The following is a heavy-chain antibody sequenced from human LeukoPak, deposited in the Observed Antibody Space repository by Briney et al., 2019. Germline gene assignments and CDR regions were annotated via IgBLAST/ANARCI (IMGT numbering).Heavy chain of an antibody. D-gene: IGHD2-15*01. CDR3: ARAYCSGGSCYSCDY. CDR2: ISSSSSYI. Sequence: SGGSLRLSCAASGFTFSSYSMNWVRQAPGKGLEWVSSISSSSSYIYYADSVKGRFTISRDNAKNSLYLQMNSLRAEDTAVYYCARAYCSGGSCYSCDYWGQGTLVTVSS. J-gene: IGHJ4*02. V-gene: IGHV3-21*01. CDR1: GFTFSSYS.